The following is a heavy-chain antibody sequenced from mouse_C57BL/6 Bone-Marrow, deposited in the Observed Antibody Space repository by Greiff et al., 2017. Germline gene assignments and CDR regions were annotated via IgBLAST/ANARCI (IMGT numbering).Heavy chain of an antibody. CDR1: GYTFTSYG. J-gene: IGHJ1*03. V-gene: IGHV1-81*01. D-gene: IGHD1-1*01. CDR3: ARETTVVGDFEV. CDR2: IYPRSGNT. Sequence: VQLQQSGAELARPGASVKLSCKASGYTFTSYGISWVKQRTGQGLEWIGEIYPRSGNTYYNEKFKGKATLTADKSSCTAYMELRSLTSEDSAVYFCARETTVVGDFEVWGTGTTVTVSS.